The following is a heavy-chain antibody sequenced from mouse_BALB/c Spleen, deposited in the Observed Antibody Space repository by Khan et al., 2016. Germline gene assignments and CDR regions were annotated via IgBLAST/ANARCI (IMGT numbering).Heavy chain of an antibody. Sequence: EVELVESGGGLVKPGGSLKLSCAASGFAFSSYDMSWVRQTPEKRLEWVATISSGGSYTYYPDSVKGRFTISSDNARNTLYLQMSSLRSEDTALYYCGRREYGSSYKGFAYWGQGTLVTVSA. CDR2: ISSGGSYT. J-gene: IGHJ3*01. D-gene: IGHD1-1*01. CDR3: GRREYGSSYKGFAY. V-gene: IGHV5-9*02. CDR1: GFAFSSYD.